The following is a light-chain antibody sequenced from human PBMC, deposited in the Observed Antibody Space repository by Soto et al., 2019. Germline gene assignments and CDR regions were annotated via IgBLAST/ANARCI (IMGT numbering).Light chain of an antibody. V-gene: IGLV1-44*01. CDR2: TAG. J-gene: IGLJ1*01. Sequence: QSVLTQPLSASSSPAQRVTISCSGGSSNIGSNTVAWYQHLPGTAPPRLIFTAGQRPSGVPGRFSGSKSGTSASLAISGLQSEDEGDYYCSAWDNSLNGYVFGPGTKVTVL. CDR3: SAWDNSLNGYV. CDR1: SSNIGSNT.